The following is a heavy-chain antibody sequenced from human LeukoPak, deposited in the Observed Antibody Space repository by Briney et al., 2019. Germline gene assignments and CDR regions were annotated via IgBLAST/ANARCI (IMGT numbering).Heavy chain of an antibody. V-gene: IGHV3-30*04. J-gene: IGHJ5*02. CDR3: AKDRHAPGRFCSSTTCFPFDL. D-gene: IGHD2-2*01. CDR2: ISYDGSNK. Sequence: GGSLRLSCAASGFTFSSYAMHWVRQAPGKGLEWVAVISYDGSNKYYADSVKGRFTISRDNSKSTLYLQMNSLRAEDTARYYCAKDRHAPGRFCSSTTCFPFDLWGQGTRVTVSS. CDR1: GFTFSSYA.